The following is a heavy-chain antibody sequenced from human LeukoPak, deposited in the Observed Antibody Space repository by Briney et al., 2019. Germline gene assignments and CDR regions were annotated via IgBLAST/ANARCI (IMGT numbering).Heavy chain of an antibody. CDR3: ARGNHYYDSSAYLAWESFQH. Sequence: SENLSLTCAVSGGSISSYDWSWVRQPPGKGLEWIGYIYYSGSTNYNPSLKSRVTISVDTSKNQFSLKLSSVTAADTAVYYCARGNHYYDSSAYLAWESFQHWGQGTLVTVSS. J-gene: IGHJ1*01. V-gene: IGHV4-59*01. D-gene: IGHD3-22*01. CDR2: IYYSGST. CDR1: GGSISSYD.